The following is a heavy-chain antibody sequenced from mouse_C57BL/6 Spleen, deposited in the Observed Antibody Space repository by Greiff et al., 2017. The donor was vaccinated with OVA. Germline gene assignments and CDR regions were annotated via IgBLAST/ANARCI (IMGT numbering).Heavy chain of an antibody. D-gene: IGHD4-1*01. J-gene: IGHJ4*01. V-gene: IGHV1-26*01. CDR1: GYTFTDYY. Sequence: EVQLQQSGPELVKPGASVKISCKASGYTFTDYYMNWVKQSHGKSLEWIGDINPNNGGTSYNQKLKGKATLTVDKSYSTAYMQLSSLTSEDSAIYYCARTYSGRCGDMDYWGQGTSVTVSS. CDR3: ARTYSGRCGDMDY. CDR2: INPNNGGT.